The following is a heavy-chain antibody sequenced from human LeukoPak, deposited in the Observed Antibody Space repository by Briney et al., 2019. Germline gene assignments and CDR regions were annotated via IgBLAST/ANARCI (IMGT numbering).Heavy chain of an antibody. V-gene: IGHV1-2*02. CDR2: INPNSGGT. CDR3: ARDPSTKGLLWFGELFDY. D-gene: IGHD3-10*01. Sequence: ASVKVSCKASGYTFTGYYMHWVRQAPGQGLEWMGWINPNSGGTNYAQKFQGRVTMTRDTSISTAYMELSRLRSDDTAVYYCARDPSTKGLLWFGELFDYWGQGTLVTVSS. J-gene: IGHJ4*02. CDR1: GYTFTGYY.